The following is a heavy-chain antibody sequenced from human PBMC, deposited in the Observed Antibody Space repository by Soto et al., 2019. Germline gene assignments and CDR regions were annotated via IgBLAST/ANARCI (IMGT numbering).Heavy chain of an antibody. V-gene: IGHV3-23*01. CDR2: ISGSGGST. J-gene: IGHJ6*02. CDR3: AKATIPMPPYYYDSSGYYQGVYYYYYGMDV. Sequence: PGGSLRLSCAASGFTFSSYAMSWVRQAPGKGLEWVSAISGSGGSTYYADSVKGRFTISRDNSKNTLYLQMNSLRAEDTAVYYCAKATIPMPPYYYDSSGYYQGVYYYYYGMDVWGQGTTVTVSS. D-gene: IGHD3-22*01. CDR1: GFTFSSYA.